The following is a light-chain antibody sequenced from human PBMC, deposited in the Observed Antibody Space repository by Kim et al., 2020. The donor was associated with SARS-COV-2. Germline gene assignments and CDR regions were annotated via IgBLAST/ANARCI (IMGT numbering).Light chain of an antibody. CDR2: RNR. J-gene: IGLJ3*02. CDR3: ATWDDSGSGWV. Sequence: GQKVTISCSGRGSNIGNNFVYWYQQLPGTAPKVVIYRNRQRPSGVPERFSGSKSDTSASLTIRGLRSEDEADYYCATWDDSGSGWVFGGGTQLTVL. V-gene: IGLV1-47*01. CDR1: GSNIGNNF.